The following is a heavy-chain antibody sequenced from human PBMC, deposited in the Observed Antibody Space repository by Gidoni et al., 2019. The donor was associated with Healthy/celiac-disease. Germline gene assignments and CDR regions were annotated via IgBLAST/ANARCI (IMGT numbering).Heavy chain of an antibody. V-gene: IGHV3-33*01. D-gene: IGHD3-3*01. J-gene: IGHJ4*01. CDR3: ARERPYYDFWSGYYGSPPDY. CDR2: IGNDGSNK. Sequence: QVQLVESGGGVVQPGRSLRLSCAPSGFTFSSYGMHWVRQAPRKGLEWVAVIGNDGSNKYYADSVKGRFTISRDNSKNTLYLQMNSLRAEDTAVYYCARERPYYDFWSGYYGSPPDYWGQGTLVTVSS. CDR1: GFTFSSYG.